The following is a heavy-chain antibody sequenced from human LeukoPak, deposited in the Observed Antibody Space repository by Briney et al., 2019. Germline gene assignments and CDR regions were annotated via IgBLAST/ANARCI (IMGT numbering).Heavy chain of an antibody. CDR3: ATDYGGTHDAFDI. J-gene: IGHJ3*02. Sequence: PGGSLRLSCAASGLTFSSHWMHWVRQAPGKGLVWVSRINSDGSSTSYADSVKGRFTISRDNAKNTLYLQMNSLRAEDTAVYYCATDYGGTHDAFDIWGQGTMVTVSS. CDR2: INSDGSST. D-gene: IGHD4-23*01. V-gene: IGHV3-74*01. CDR1: GLTFSSHW.